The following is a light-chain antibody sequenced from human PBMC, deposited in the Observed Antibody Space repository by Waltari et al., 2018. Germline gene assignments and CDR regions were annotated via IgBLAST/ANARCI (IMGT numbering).Light chain of an antibody. CDR1: NLGEKY. V-gene: IGLV3-1*01. J-gene: IGLJ2*01. Sequence: SYDLTQPPSASVSPGQTASIMCSGENLGEKYTCWYQQRPGQSPVLVTYQASTRPSGIPERFSGSSSGNTATLTISGTQATDEADYYCQAWGITTVVFGGGTRLTVL. CDR2: QAS. CDR3: QAWGITTVV.